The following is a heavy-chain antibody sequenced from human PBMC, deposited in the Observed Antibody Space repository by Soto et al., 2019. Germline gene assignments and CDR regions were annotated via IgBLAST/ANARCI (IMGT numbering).Heavy chain of an antibody. CDR1: GFTFSDYA. CDR2: ISGSGGHT. D-gene: IGHD2-15*01. Sequence: EVQLLESGGGLVQPGGSLRLSCAASGFTFSDYAMSWVRQAPGKGLEWVSTISGSGGHTYYADSVKGRFTISRDNSKNTLYLQMNSLRAEDTAVYYCAKDLRSGGDYWGHGTLVTVSS. CDR3: AKDLRSGGDY. V-gene: IGHV3-23*01. J-gene: IGHJ4*01.